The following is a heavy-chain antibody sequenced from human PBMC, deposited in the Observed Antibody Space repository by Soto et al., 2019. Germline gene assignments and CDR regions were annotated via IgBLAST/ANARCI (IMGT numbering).Heavy chain of an antibody. CDR3: SRFAARPPFEY. J-gene: IGHJ4*02. D-gene: IGHD6-6*01. Sequence: STTLSLTCIFSGGSINSSYYWGWIRQPPGKAPEWIGSIYYSGTTYYNPSLKSRVTISVDSSRNQVSLKMTSVTAADTAVYYCSRFAARPPFEYWGQGLVVTVS. CDR1: GGSINSSYY. V-gene: IGHV4-39*01. CDR2: IYYSGTT.